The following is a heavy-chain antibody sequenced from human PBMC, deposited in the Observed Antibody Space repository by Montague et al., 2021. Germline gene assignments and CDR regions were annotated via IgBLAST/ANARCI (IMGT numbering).Heavy chain of an antibody. J-gene: IGHJ5*02. Sequence: SETLSLTCTVSGASITSNIYYWGWIRQSPGKGLEWIGSIYYSGNSFYHPSLKSRITMAVDTSKNQFSLKLSSVTAADTAIYHCARVFSSWYVGWFDPWGQGTLVTVSS. CDR1: GASITSNIYY. CDR3: ARVFSSWYVGWFDP. CDR2: IYYSGNS. D-gene: IGHD6-13*01. V-gene: IGHV4-39*07.